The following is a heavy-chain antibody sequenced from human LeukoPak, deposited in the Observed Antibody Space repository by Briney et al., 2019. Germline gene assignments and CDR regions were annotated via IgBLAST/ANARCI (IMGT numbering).Heavy chain of an antibody. CDR3: ALMEYYANY. D-gene: IGHD2/OR15-2a*01. J-gene: IGHJ4*02. CDR1: GGSFSGYY. Sequence: SETLSLTCAVYGGSFSGYYWSWIRQPPGKGLEWIGEINHSGSTYYNPSLKSRVTISVDTSKNQFSLKLSSVTAADTAVYYCALMEYYANYWGQGTLVTVSS. CDR2: INHSGST. V-gene: IGHV4-34*01.